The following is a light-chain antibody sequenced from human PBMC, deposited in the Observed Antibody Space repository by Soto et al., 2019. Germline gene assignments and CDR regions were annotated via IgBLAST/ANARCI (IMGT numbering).Light chain of an antibody. V-gene: IGKV1-13*02. CDR1: QDVSSA. J-gene: IGKJ5*01. CDR3: QQFDSHPVT. CDR2: DAS. Sequence: AIQLTQSPSSLSASVEDRVTITCRTSQDVSSAFAWYQQKPGKPPKLLIYDASSLENGVPSRFSGSGSGTEFTLTISSLQPDDFATYYCQQFDSHPVTFCQGTRLDMK.